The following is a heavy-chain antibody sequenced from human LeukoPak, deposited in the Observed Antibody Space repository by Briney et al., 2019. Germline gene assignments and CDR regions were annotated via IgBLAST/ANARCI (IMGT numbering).Heavy chain of an antibody. V-gene: IGHV1-18*01. CDR1: GYTFTSYG. CDR3: ARTRRQQQLNWFDP. Sequence: ASVKVSCKASGYTFTSYGISWVRQAPGQGLEWMGWISAYNGNTNYAQKLQGRVTMTTDTSTSTAYMELRSLRSDDTAVYYCARTRRQQQLNWFDPWGRGTLVTVSS. D-gene: IGHD6-13*01. CDR2: ISAYNGNT. J-gene: IGHJ5*02.